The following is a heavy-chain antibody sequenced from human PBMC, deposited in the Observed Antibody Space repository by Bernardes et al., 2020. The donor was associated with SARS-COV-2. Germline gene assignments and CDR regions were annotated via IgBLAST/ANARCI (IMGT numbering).Heavy chain of an antibody. CDR1: GFTFSSYW. V-gene: IGHV3-7*01. D-gene: IGHD3-22*01. CDR2: IKQDGSEK. CDR3: ARDQYYYDSSGYYDNWFDP. Sequence: GGSLRLSCAASGFTFSSYWMSWVRQAPGKGLEWVANIKQDGSEKYYVDSVKGRFTISRDNAKNSLYLQMNSLRAEDTAVYYCARDQYYYDSSGYYDNWFDPWGQGTLVTVSS. J-gene: IGHJ5*02.